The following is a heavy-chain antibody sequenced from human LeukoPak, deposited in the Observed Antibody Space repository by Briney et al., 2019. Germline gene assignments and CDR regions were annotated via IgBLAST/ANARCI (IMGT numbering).Heavy chain of an antibody. CDR1: GFTFSSYA. CDR3: AKDSEFGELPFDY. CDR2: ISGSGGST. D-gene: IGHD3-10*01. V-gene: IGHV3-23*01. J-gene: IGHJ4*02. Sequence: GGSLRLSCAASGFTFSSYAMSWVRQAPGKGLEWVSAISGSGGSTYYADSVKGRFTISRDNSKNTLYLQMNSLKAEDTAVYYCAKDSEFGELPFDYWGQGTLVTVSS.